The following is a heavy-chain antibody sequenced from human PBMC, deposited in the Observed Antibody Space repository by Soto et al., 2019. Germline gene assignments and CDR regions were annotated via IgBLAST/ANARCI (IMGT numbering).Heavy chain of an antibody. CDR1: GGTFSSYT. Sequence: SVKVSCKASGGTFSSYTISWVRQAPGQGLEWMGRIIPILGIANYAQKFQGRVTITADKSTSTAYMELSSVTAADTAVYYCASSTSLHYYGRHYYYYGMDVWGQGTTVTVSS. J-gene: IGHJ6*02. CDR3: ASSTSLHYYGRHYYYYGMDV. CDR2: IIPILGIA. D-gene: IGHD3-10*01. V-gene: IGHV1-69*02.